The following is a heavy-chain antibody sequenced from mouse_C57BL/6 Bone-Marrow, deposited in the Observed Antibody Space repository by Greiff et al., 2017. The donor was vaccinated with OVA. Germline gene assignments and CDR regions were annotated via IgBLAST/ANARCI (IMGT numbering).Heavy chain of an antibody. D-gene: IGHD2-5*01. CDR1: GFSLTSYA. J-gene: IGHJ3*01. V-gene: IGHV2-9-1*01. CDR2: IWTGGGT. Sequence: VKVVESGPGLVAPSQSLSITCTVSGFSLTSYAISWVRQPPGKGLEWLGVIWTGGGTNYNSALKSRLSISKDNSKSQVFLKMNSLQTDDTARYYCARNKGDSNYGFAYWGQGTLVTVSA. CDR3: ARNKGDSNYGFAY.